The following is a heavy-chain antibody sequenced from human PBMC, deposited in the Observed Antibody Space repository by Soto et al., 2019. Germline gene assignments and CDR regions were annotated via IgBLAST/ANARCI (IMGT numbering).Heavy chain of an antibody. D-gene: IGHD3-16*01. Sequence: EVQLLESGGGLVQPGGSLRLSCAASGLTFSSYAMTWVRQAPGKGLEWVSSISGTGGSTYYADSVKGRFTISRENSKNTVYLQMNSVRAEDTAVYYCAKDGGFGGWNLDYWGQGTQLTVSS. CDR3: AKDGGFGGWNLDY. J-gene: IGHJ4*02. V-gene: IGHV3-23*01. CDR1: GLTFSSYA. CDR2: ISGTGGST.